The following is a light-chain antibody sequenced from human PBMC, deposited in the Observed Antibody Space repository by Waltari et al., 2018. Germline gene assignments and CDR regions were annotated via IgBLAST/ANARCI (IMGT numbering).Light chain of an antibody. CDR3: QQYYSTPQT. J-gene: IGKJ1*01. CDR1: QSVLYRSKNEHY. CDR2: WAS. Sequence: DIVMTQSPDSLAVSLGERATINCKSSQSVLYRSKNEHYLAWYQQKAGQPPKLLIYWASARELGVPDRFSGSGSGTDFTLTISGLQPEDVAVYYCQQYYSTPQTFGQGTKVESK. V-gene: IGKV4-1*01.